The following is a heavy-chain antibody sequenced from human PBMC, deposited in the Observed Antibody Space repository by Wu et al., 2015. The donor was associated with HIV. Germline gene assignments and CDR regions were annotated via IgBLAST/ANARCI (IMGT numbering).Heavy chain of an antibody. Sequence: QVQLVQSGAEVKKPGSSVKVSCKASGGTFSSYAISWVRQAPGQGLEWMGRIIPIFGTANYAQKFQGRVTITADESTSTAYMELSSLRSEDTAVYYCARGAEACSSTSCYHYYYGMDVWGQGDHGHRLL. CDR1: GGTFSSYA. CDR2: IIPIFGTA. V-gene: IGHV1-69*13. J-gene: IGHJ6*02. CDR3: ARGAEACSSTSCYHYYYGMDV. D-gene: IGHD2-2*01.